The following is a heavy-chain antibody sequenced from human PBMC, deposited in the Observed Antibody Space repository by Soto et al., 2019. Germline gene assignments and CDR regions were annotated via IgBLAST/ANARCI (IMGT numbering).Heavy chain of an antibody. Sequence: EVQLLESGGGLVQPGGSLRLSCAASGFTFSSYAMSWVRQAPGKGLEWVSAISGSGGSTSYADSVKGRFTISRDKSKNPLYLQMNSLRAEDTAVYYCAKDPVGIAVAGPGDYWGQGTLVTVSS. CDR1: GFTFSSYA. D-gene: IGHD6-19*01. CDR2: ISGSGGST. V-gene: IGHV3-23*01. CDR3: AKDPVGIAVAGPGDY. J-gene: IGHJ4*02.